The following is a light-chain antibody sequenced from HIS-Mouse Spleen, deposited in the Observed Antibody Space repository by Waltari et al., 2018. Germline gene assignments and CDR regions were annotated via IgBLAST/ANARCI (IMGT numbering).Light chain of an antibody. J-gene: IGLJ1*01. CDR1: SSNIGNNY. CDR2: AIT. V-gene: IGLV1-51*01. CDR3: GTWDSSLSSYV. Sequence: QSVLTQPPSVSAAPGQKVTISCSGSSSNIGNNYVSWYQQLPGTAPKLLIYAITKRPSGIPDRFSGSQSGTSATLGITGLQTGDEADYYCGTWDSSLSSYVFGTGTKVTVL.